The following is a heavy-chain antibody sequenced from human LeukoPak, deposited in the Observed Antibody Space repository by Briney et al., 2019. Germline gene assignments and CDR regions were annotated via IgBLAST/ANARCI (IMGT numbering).Heavy chain of an antibody. V-gene: IGHV3-43*02. CDR3: AKASISMVRGVITPLDY. Sequence: GGSLRLSCAASGFTLRSHAMSWVRQAPRKGLEWVSLISGDGGSTYYVDSVKGRFTISRDNSKKSLYLQMNSLRTEDTALYYCAKASISMVRGVITPLDYWGQGTLVTVSS. CDR2: ISGDGGST. CDR1: GFTLRSHA. D-gene: IGHD3-10*01. J-gene: IGHJ4*02.